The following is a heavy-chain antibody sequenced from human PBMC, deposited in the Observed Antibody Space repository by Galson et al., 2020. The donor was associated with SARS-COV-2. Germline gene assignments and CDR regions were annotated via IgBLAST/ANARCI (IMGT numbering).Heavy chain of an antibody. CDR3: ARLLDYHHYGMDV. V-gene: IGHV3-48*04. CDR2: IGSTGTII. CDR1: GFSFRDYS. Sequence: GGSLRLSCVGSGFSFRDYSFNWVRQAPGKGLEWVSYIGSTGTIINHADSVMGRFTISRDNAKNSLYLEMNSLRAEDTALYYCARLLDYHHYGMDVWGQGTTVTVSS. J-gene: IGHJ6*02.